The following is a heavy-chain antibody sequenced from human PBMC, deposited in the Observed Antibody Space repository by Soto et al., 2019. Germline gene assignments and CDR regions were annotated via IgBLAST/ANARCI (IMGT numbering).Heavy chain of an antibody. CDR3: AREGGGTTGTTAHYGMDV. D-gene: IGHD1-1*01. Sequence: PSETLSLTCTVSGGSISPFYWSWVRQPPGKGLEWIGYLYYSGNTNYNPSLKSRVTISVDASKNQVSLRLTSVTAADTAVYYCAREGGGTTGTTAHYGMDVWGQGTTVTVSS. CDR2: LYYSGNT. V-gene: IGHV4-59*01. J-gene: IGHJ6*02. CDR1: GGSISPFY.